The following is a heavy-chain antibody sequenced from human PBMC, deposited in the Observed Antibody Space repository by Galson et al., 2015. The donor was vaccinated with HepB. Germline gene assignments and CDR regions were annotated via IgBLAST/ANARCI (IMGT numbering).Heavy chain of an antibody. CDR2: INPSGGST. J-gene: IGHJ4*02. CDR1: GYTFTSYY. D-gene: IGHD3-22*01. Sequence: SVKVSCKASGYTFTSYYMHWVRQAPGQGLEWMGIINPSGGSTSYAQKFQGRVTMTTDTSTSTAYMELRSLRSDDTAVYYCARDDYYDSSGVDYWGQGTLVTVSS. V-gene: IGHV1-46*01. CDR3: ARDDYYDSSGVDY.